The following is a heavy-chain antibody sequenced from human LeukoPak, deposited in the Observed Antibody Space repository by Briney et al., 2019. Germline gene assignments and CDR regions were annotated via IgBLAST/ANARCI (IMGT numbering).Heavy chain of an antibody. CDR3: ARGSTSCYHD. CDR2: ISSSSSYI. CDR1: GFTFRSYT. V-gene: IGHV3-21*01. J-gene: IGHJ4*02. D-gene: IGHD2-2*01. Sequence: GGSLRLFCAASGFTFRSYTMNWVRQAPGKGLEWVSSISSSSSYIYYADSVKGRFTISRDNAKNSLYLQMNSLRAEDTAVYYCARGSTSCYHDWGQGTLVTVSS.